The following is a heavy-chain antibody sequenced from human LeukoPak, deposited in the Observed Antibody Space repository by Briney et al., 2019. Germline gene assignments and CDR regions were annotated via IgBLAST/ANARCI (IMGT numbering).Heavy chain of an antibody. V-gene: IGHV3-15*01. CDR3: TTDLGTYYHGSQRLIPIDY. Sequence: GGSLRLSCAASGFTFTSYSMNWVRQAPGKGLEWIGRIKSKTDGETTNYAEPVRGRFTISRDDSKSAVYLQMNSLKIEDTAVYYCTTDLGTYYHGSQRLIPIDYWGQGTLVTVSS. CDR2: IKSKTDGETT. J-gene: IGHJ4*02. CDR1: GFTFTSYS. D-gene: IGHD3-10*01.